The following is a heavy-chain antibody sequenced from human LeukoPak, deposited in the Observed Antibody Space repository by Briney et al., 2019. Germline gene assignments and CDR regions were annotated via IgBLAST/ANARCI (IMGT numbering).Heavy chain of an antibody. Sequence: ASVKVSCKASGYAFTSYGISWVRQAPGQGLEWMGWISAYNGNTNYAQKLQGRVTMATDTSTSTAYMELRSLRSDDTAVYYCARKGAPYDSSGSYAFDIWGQGTMVTVSS. D-gene: IGHD3-22*01. J-gene: IGHJ3*02. CDR1: GYAFTSYG. CDR2: ISAYNGNT. CDR3: ARKGAPYDSSGSYAFDI. V-gene: IGHV1-18*01.